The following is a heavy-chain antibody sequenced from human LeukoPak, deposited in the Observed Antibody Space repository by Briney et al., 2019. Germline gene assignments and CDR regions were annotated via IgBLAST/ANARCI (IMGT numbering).Heavy chain of an antibody. CDR2: ISGSGGST. CDR3: AKDGSWNGGYLDY. D-gene: IGHD3-3*01. V-gene: IGHV3-23*01. CDR1: GFTFSSYA. Sequence: GGSLRLSCAASGFTFSSYAMSWVRQAPGKGLEWVSAISGSGGSTYYADSVKGRFTISRDNSKNTLYPQMNSLRAEDTAVYYCAKDGSWNGGYLDYWGQGTLVTVSS. J-gene: IGHJ4*02.